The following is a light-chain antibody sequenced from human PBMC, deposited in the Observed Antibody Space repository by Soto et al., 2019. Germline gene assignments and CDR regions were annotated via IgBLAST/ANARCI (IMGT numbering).Light chain of an antibody. CDR1: QSVSDK. J-gene: IGKJ1*01. V-gene: IGKV3-15*01. CDR3: QHYNSYSEA. Sequence: EIVMTQSTATVSVYPGDRATLSCRASQSVSDKLACYQQKPGQAPRLLIYGASIRATGIPARFSGSGSGTEFTLTISSLQPDDFATYYCQHYNSYSEAFGQGTKVDIK. CDR2: GAS.